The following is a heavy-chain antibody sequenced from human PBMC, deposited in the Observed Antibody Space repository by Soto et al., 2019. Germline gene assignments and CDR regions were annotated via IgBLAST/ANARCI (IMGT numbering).Heavy chain of an antibody. V-gene: IGHV1-69*02. J-gene: IGHJ6*03. Sequence: QVQLVQSGAEVKKPGSSVKVSCKASGGTFSSYTISWVRQAPGQGVEWMGRIIPILGIANYAQKFQGRVTITADKSTCTAYMELSSLRSEDTAVYYCARAGETTVTTVYYYFYMDVWGKGTTVTVSS. CDR2: IIPILGIA. CDR3: ARAGETTVTTVYYYFYMDV. CDR1: GGTFSSYT. D-gene: IGHD1-1*01.